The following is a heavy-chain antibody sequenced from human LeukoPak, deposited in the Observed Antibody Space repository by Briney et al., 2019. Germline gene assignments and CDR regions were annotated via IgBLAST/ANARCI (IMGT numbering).Heavy chain of an antibody. V-gene: IGHV4-31*03. D-gene: IGHD6-19*01. CDR1: GGSISSGGYY. CDR3: ARDAYSGGWYVSGFD. Sequence: TSETLSLTCTVSGGSISSGGYYWSWIRQHPGKGLEWIGYIYYSGSTYYNPSLKSRVTISVDTSKNQFSLKLSSVTAADTAVYYCARDAYSGGWYVSGFDWGQGTLVTVSS. CDR2: IYYSGST. J-gene: IGHJ4*02.